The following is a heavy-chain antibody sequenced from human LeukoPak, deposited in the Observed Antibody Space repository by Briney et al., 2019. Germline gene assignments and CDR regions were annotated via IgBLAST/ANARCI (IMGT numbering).Heavy chain of an antibody. V-gene: IGHV3-23*01. Sequence: GGSLRLSCAASGITFSSYGMSWVRQAPGKGLEWVSAISGSGGSTYYADSVKGRFTISRDNSKNTLYLQMNSLRAEDTAVYYCAKDRWKYSSSVFDPWGQGTLVTVSS. J-gene: IGHJ5*02. D-gene: IGHD6-13*01. CDR2: ISGSGGST. CDR3: AKDRWKYSSSVFDP. CDR1: GITFSSYG.